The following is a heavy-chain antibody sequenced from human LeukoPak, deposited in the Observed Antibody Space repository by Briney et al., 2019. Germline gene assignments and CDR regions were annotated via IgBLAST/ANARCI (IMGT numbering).Heavy chain of an antibody. J-gene: IGHJ6*02. CDR2: INPSGGST. CDR3: ARVGIVVVPAAQRTWPPPGDYYYYYGMDV. V-gene: IGHV1-46*01. CDR1: GYTFTSYY. Sequence: ASVKVSCKASGYTFTSYYMHWVRQAPGQGLEWMGIINPSGGSTSYAQKFQGRVTMTRDTSTSTVYMELNGLRSEDTAVYYCARVGIVVVPAAQRTWPPPGDYYYYYGMDVWGQGTTVTVSS. D-gene: IGHD2-2*01.